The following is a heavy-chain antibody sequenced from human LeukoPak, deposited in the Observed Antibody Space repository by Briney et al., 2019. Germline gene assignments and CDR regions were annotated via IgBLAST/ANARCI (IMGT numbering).Heavy chain of an antibody. CDR1: GGTFSSYA. J-gene: IGHJ4*02. CDR3: ARDETGYSSGWYPNYFDY. D-gene: IGHD6-19*01. CDR2: IIPIFGIA. V-gene: IGHV1-69*04. Sequence: SVKVSCRASGGTFSSYAISWVRQAPGQGLEWMGRIIPIFGIAYYAQKFQGRVTITADKSTSTAYMELSSLRSEDTAVYYCARDETGYSSGWYPNYFDYWGQGTLVTVSS.